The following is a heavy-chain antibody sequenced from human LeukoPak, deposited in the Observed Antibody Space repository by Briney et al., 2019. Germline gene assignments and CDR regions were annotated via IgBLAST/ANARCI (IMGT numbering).Heavy chain of an antibody. V-gene: IGHV3-23*01. CDR3: AKDVRVGGGGMDV. Sequence: PGGSLRLSCAPSGFTLSSYEMNWVRQAPGKGLEWVSLISSSGDNTHYADSVKGRFTISRDNSKNTVSLQMNSLRGEDTAVYYCAKDVRVGGGGMDVWGQGTPVTVSS. J-gene: IGHJ6*02. CDR1: GFTLSSYE. D-gene: IGHD1-26*01. CDR2: ISSSGDNT.